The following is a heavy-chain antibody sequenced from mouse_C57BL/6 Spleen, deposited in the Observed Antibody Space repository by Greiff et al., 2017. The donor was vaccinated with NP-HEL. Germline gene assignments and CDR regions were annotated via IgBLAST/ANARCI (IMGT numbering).Heavy chain of an antibody. CDR1: GYAFSSSW. J-gene: IGHJ3*01. D-gene: IGHD2-4*01. CDR3: ARSGYDYDGFAY. Sequence: VQLQQSGPELVKPGASVKISCKASGYAFSSSWMNWVKQRPGKGLEWIGRIYPGDGDTNYNGKFKGKATLTADKSSSTAYMQLSSLTSEDYAVYFCARSGYDYDGFAYWGQGTLVTVSA. V-gene: IGHV1-82*01. CDR2: IYPGDGDT.